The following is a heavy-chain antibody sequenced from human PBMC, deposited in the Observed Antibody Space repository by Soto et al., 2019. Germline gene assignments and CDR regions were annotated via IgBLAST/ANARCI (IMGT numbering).Heavy chain of an antibody. Sequence: GGSLRLSCAPSGFTFSSYGMHWVRQAPGKELEWLAVITYDGSNKYYADSVKGRFTISRDNSKNTLYLQMNSMRAEDTAVYYCAKDRRSSITIFGVVIMEYYGMDVWGQGTTVTVSS. J-gene: IGHJ6*02. V-gene: IGHV3-30*18. D-gene: IGHD3-3*01. CDR1: GFTFSSYG. CDR3: AKDRRSSITIFGVVIMEYYGMDV. CDR2: ITYDGSNK.